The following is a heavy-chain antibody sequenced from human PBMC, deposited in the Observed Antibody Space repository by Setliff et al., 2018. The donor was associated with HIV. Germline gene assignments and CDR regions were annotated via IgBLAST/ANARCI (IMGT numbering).Heavy chain of an antibody. CDR2: IKSENDGGTT. V-gene: IGHV3-15*01. Sequence: GGSLRPSCTASGFPFSSLGMNWARQVPGKGLEWVGRIKSENDGGTTDYAGPVKGRFTISRDDSKGTVYLQMNSLRVEDTGLYYCTTDEVTMVRGILHFFNYWGQGALVTVSS. D-gene: IGHD3-10*01. CDR3: TTDEVTMVRGILHFFNY. CDR1: GFPFSSLG. J-gene: IGHJ4*02.